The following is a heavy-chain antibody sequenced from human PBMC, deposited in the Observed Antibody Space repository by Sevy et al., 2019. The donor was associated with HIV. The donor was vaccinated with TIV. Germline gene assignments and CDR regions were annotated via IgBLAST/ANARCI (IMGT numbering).Heavy chain of an antibody. CDR1: GYSFTKYW. J-gene: IGHJ3*02. Sequence: GESLKISCKGSGYSFTKYWIGWVRQMPGKGLEWMGIIYPGDSDIRYSPSFPGQVTFSVDKSISTAYLQWSSLKASDTAMYYGARQILGDSSTWYFLDAFDIWGQGTMVTVSS. CDR2: IYPGDSDI. D-gene: IGHD2-2*01. V-gene: IGHV5-51*01. CDR3: ARQILGDSSTWYFLDAFDI.